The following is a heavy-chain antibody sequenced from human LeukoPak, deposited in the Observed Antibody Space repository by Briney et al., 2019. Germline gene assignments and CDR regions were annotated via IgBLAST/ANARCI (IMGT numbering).Heavy chain of an antibody. D-gene: IGHD3-16*01. Sequence: PGRSLRLSCTVSGLTSCDSAMTWVPQAPGKGLEWVGCTRSKAYGGTTEFAASVKGRFTISRDDSKSIAYLQMDSLKTEDTAVYYCARGERDFDYWGQGTLVTVSS. V-gene: IGHV3-49*04. CDR2: TRSKAYGGTT. J-gene: IGHJ4*02. CDR3: ARGERDFDY. CDR1: GLTSCDSA.